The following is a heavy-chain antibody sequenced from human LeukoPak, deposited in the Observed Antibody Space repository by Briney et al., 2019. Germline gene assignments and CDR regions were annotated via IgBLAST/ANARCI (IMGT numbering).Heavy chain of an antibody. J-gene: IGHJ4*02. D-gene: IGHD1-26*01. CDR1: GFTFSSYA. Sequence: GGSLRLSCAASGFTFSSYALSWFRQAPGKGLEWVGFIRSIAYGGTTEYAASVKGRFTISRDDSKSIAYLQMNSLKTEDTAVYFCTRDKVGPLPPPDFWGQGTLVTVSS. V-gene: IGHV3-49*03. CDR3: TRDKVGPLPPPDF. CDR2: IRSIAYGGTT.